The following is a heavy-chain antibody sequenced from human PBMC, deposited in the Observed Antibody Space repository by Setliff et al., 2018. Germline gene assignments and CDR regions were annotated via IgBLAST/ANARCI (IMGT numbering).Heavy chain of an antibody. CDR1: GGTFSSYA. Sequence: SVKVSCKASGGTFSSYAISWVRQAPGQGLEWMGGIIPIIGEPNYAQKFQGRVTITADESTSTAYMELRSLKSEDTAVYYCAREALQRAGLYFFDIWGQGMLVTVSS. CDR3: AREALQRAGLYFFDI. CDR2: IIPIIGEP. D-gene: IGHD3-10*01. V-gene: IGHV1-69*13. J-gene: IGHJ4*02.